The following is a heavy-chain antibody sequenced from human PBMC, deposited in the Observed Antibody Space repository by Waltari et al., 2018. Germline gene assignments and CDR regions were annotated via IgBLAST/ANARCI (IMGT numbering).Heavy chain of an antibody. V-gene: IGHV1-2*06. CDR2: INPTSGGT. CDR1: GYTFTGYY. CDR3: ASLYYDSSGIRGDY. Sequence: QVQLVQSGAEVKKPGASVKVSCKASGYTFTGYYMHWVRQAPGQGVEWMGPINPTSGGTNYAQKFQGRVTMTRDTSSSTAYMALSRLRSDDTAGYYCASLYYDSSGIRGDYWGQGTLVTVSS. J-gene: IGHJ4*02. D-gene: IGHD3-22*01.